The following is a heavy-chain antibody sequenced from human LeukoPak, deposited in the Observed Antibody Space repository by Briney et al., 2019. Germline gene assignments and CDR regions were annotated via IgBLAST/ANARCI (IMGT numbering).Heavy chain of an antibody. CDR1: GFTFADYA. CDR3: AKGWELLPDAFDI. V-gene: IGHV3-9*01. CDR2: ISWNSGSI. J-gene: IGHJ3*02. Sequence: GGSLRLSCAASGFTFADYAMHWVRQAPGKGLEWVSGISWNSGSIGYADSVKGRFTISRDNAKNSLYLQMNSLRAEDTALYYCAKGWELLPDAFDIWGQGTMVTVSS. D-gene: IGHD1-26*01.